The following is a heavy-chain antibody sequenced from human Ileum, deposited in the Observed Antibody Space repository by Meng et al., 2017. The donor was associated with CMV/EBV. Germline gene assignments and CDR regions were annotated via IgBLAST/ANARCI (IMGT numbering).Heavy chain of an antibody. CDR1: GGSISSYY. D-gene: IGHD6-19*01. CDR2: IYYSGST. CDR3: ARDRLASFDY. V-gene: IGHV4-59*01. Sequence: SLTCTVSGGSISSYYWSWIRQPPGKGLEWIGYIYYSGSTNYNPSLKSRVTISVDTSKNQFSLKLSSVTAADTAVYYCARDRLASFDYWGQGTLVTVSS. J-gene: IGHJ4*02.